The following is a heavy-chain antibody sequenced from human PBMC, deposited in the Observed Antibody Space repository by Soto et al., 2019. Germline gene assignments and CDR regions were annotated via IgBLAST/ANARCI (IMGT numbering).Heavy chain of an antibody. CDR1: GGTFSNFA. D-gene: IGHD2-21*01. CDR3: GRDRVMRGNSYYYGMDV. Sequence: VLLEQSGAEVKKPGSSVKVSCKTSGGTFSNFAISWVRLAPGQGLEWMGVIIPKFSAPTSAQKFQGRVMITADESTSTAFMELSSLRSEDTAVYFCGRDRVMRGNSYYYGMDVWGQGTTVIVSS. J-gene: IGHJ6*02. V-gene: IGHV1-69*12. CDR2: IIPKFSAP.